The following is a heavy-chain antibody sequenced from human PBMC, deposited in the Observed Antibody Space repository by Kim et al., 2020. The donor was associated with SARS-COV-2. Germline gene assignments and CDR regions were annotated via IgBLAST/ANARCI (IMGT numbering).Heavy chain of an antibody. D-gene: IGHD5-18*01. Sequence: ASVKVSCKASVYTFTSYGISWVRQAPGQGLEWMGWISAYNDNTNYAQKVQGRVTMTTDTSTSTAYMELRSLRSNDTAVYYCARGVYSYGNYYYYGMDVWGQGTPVTVSS. CDR3: ARGVYSYGNYYYYGMDV. V-gene: IGHV1-18*01. CDR2: ISAYNDNT. CDR1: VYTFTSYG. J-gene: IGHJ6*02.